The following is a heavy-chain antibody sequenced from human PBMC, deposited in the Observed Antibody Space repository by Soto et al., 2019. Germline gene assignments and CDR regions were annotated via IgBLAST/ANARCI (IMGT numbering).Heavy chain of an antibody. D-gene: IGHD3-10*01. V-gene: IGHV3-74*01. Sequence: LRLSFAASGXTFSSYSMNWVRQAPGKGLVWVSRINPDATTINYADSVKGRFTVSRDNAKNTLYLQMNSLRAEDTAVYYCATAGSYRFDHWGQGTLVTVSS. CDR3: ATAGSYRFDH. CDR1: GXTFSSYS. J-gene: IGHJ4*02. CDR2: INPDATTI.